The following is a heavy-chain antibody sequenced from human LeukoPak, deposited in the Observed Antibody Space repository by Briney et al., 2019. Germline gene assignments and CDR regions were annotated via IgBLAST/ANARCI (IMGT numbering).Heavy chain of an antibody. Sequence: GGSLRLSCAASGFTFSSYAMHWVRQAPGKGLEWVAVISYDGSNKYYADSVKGRFTISRDNSKNMLYLQMNSLRAEDTAVYYCAKDPAQYSGSDLYFDYWGQGALVTVSS. CDR1: GFTFSSYA. V-gene: IGHV3-30-3*01. CDR2: ISYDGSNK. CDR3: AKDPAQYSGSDLYFDY. D-gene: IGHD5-12*01. J-gene: IGHJ4*02.